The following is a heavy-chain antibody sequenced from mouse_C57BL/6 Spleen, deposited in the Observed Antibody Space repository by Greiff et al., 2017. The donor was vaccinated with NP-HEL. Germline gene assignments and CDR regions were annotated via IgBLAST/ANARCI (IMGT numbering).Heavy chain of an antibody. CDR2: IDPSDSYT. Sequence: VQLQQPGAELVMPGASVKLSCKASGYTFTSYWMHWVKQRPGQGLEWIGEIDPSDSYTNYNQKFKGKSTLTVDKSSSTAYMQLSSLTSEDSAVYYCARKKALYGYDGYFDVWGTGTTVTVSS. D-gene: IGHD2-2*01. CDR1: GYTFTSYW. CDR3: ARKKALYGYDGYFDV. V-gene: IGHV1-69*01. J-gene: IGHJ1*03.